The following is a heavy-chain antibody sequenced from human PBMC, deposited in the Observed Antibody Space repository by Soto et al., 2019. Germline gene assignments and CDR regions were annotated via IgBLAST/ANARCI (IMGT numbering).Heavy chain of an antibody. Sequence: GGSLRLSCAASGFTFSSYAMHWVRQAPGKGLEWVAVISYDGSNKYYADSVKGRFTISRDNSKNTLYLQMNSLRAEDTAVYYCARDKTTVTANWFDPWGQGTLVTVSS. V-gene: IGHV3-30-3*01. D-gene: IGHD4-17*01. J-gene: IGHJ5*02. CDR1: GFTFSSYA. CDR2: ISYDGSNK. CDR3: ARDKTTVTANWFDP.